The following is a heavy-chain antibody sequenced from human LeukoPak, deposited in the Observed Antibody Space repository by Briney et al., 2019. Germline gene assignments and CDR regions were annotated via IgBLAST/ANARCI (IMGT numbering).Heavy chain of an antibody. CDR2: INPSGGST. D-gene: IGHD6-6*01. CDR1: GYTFTSYY. V-gene: IGHV1-46*01. J-gene: IGHJ3*02. Sequence: ASVKVSCKASGYTFTSYYMHWVRQAPGQGLEWMGIINPSGGSTSYAQKFQGRVTMTRDTSTSTVYMELSSLRSEDTAVYYCARDRSLRISSSDAFDIWGQGTMVTVSS. CDR3: ARDRSLRISSSDAFDI.